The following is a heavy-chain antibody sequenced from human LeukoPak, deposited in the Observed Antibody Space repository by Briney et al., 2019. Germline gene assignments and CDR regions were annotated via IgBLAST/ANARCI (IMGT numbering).Heavy chain of an antibody. J-gene: IGHJ2*01. CDR1: GFTFSSYD. Sequence: GGSLRLSCAASGFTFSSYDMHWVRQATGKGLEWVSAIGTAGDTYYPGSVKGRFTISRENAKNSLYLQMNSLRAGGTAVYYCARRVLKYYWYFDLWGRGTLVTVSS. V-gene: IGHV3-13*04. CDR3: ARRVLKYYWYFDL. D-gene: IGHD2-8*02. CDR2: IGTAGDT.